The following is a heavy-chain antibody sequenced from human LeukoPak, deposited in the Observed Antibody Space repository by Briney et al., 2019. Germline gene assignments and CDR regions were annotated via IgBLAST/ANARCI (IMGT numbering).Heavy chain of an antibody. V-gene: IGHV1-18*04. CDR3: ARGQLWLLSPHFDY. J-gene: IGHJ4*02. CDR1: GYTFTSYG. CDR2: ISAYNGNT. Sequence: ASVKVSCKASGYTFTSYGISWVRQAPGQGLEWMGWISAYNGNTNYAQKLQGRVTMTTDTSTSTAYMEPRSLRSDDTAVYYCARGQLWLLSPHFDYWGQGTLVTVSS. D-gene: IGHD5-18*01.